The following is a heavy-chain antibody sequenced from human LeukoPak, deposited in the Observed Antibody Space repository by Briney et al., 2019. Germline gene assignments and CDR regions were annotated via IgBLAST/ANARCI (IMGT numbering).Heavy chain of an antibody. J-gene: IGHJ4*02. CDR2: IIPIFGTA. Sequence: SVKVSCKASGGTFSSYAISWVRQAPGQGLEWMGGIIPIFGTANYAQKFQCRVTITADESTSTAYMELSSLRSEDTAVYYCARVRGDDFWSGYFYFDYWGQGTLVTVSS. V-gene: IGHV1-69*01. D-gene: IGHD3-3*01. CDR1: GGTFSSYA. CDR3: ARVRGDDFWSGYFYFDY.